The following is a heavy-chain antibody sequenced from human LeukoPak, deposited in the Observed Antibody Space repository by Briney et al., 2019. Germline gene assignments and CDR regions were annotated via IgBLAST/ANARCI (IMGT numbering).Heavy chain of an antibody. J-gene: IGHJ6*03. CDR2: ISGSGVST. CDR3: AKDGIAARDYYYYHYMDV. CDR1: GFTFSSYA. Sequence: PGGSLRFSCAASGFTFSSYAMSWVRQAPGKGLEWVSAISGSGVSTYSADSVKGRLTISRDNSKNTLYLQMNSLRAEDTAVYYCAKDGIAARDYYYYHYMDVWGKGTTVTVSS. D-gene: IGHD6-6*01. V-gene: IGHV3-23*01.